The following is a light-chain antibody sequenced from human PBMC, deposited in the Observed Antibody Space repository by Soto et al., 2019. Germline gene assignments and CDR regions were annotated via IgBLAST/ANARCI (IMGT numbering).Light chain of an antibody. J-gene: IGLJ1*01. V-gene: IGLV1-44*01. CDR3: AVWDDSLNGDV. CDR1: SSNIGSNT. CDR2: SNN. Sequence: QSVLTQPPSASGTPGQRVTISCSGSSSNIGSNTVNWYQHLPRAAPKLLIQSNNQRPSGVPDRFSGSQSGTSASLAISGLQSEDEADYYCAVWDDSLNGDVFGTGTKLPVL.